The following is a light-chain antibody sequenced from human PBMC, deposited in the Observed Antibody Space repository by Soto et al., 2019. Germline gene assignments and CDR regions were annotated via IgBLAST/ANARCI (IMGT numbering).Light chain of an antibody. CDR3: SSFTSSDTLVV. J-gene: IGLJ2*01. CDR2: DVS. Sequence: QSALTQPASVSGSPGQSITISCTGTSSDVGGYNSVSWYQHHPAKAPKLMIYDVSNRPSGVSNRFSGSKSGNTASLTISGLQAEDEAHYYCSSFTSSDTLVVFGGGTKLTVL. V-gene: IGLV2-14*03. CDR1: SSDVGGYNS.